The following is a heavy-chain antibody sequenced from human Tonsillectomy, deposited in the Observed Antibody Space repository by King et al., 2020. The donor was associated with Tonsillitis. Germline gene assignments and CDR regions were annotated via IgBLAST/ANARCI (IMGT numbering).Heavy chain of an antibody. J-gene: IGHJ6*03. Sequence: VQLVQSGAEVKKPGASVKVSCKASGYTFTSYTMHWVRQAPGQRLEWMGWINAGNGNTKYSQKFQGRVTITRDTSAGTAYMGLSSLRSEDTAVYYCARGWITVTTGYYHYYMDVWGKGTTVTVSS. V-gene: IGHV1-3*01. CDR3: ARGWITVTTGYYHYYMDV. D-gene: IGHD4-17*01. CDR2: INAGNGNT. CDR1: GYTFTSYT.